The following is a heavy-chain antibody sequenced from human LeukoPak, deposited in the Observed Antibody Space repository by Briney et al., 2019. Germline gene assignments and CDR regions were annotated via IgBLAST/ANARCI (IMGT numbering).Heavy chain of an antibody. CDR3: ARHRAYSSSSPFDY. Sequence: SQTLSLTCTVSGGSISSGDYYWSWLRQPPGKGLEWIGYIYYTGSTNYNPSLKSRVTMFVDMSKNQFSLRLSSVTAADTAVYYCARHRAYSSSSPFDYWGQGTLVTVSS. CDR1: GGSISSGDYY. D-gene: IGHD6-6*01. V-gene: IGHV4-30-4*01. CDR2: IYYTGST. J-gene: IGHJ4*02.